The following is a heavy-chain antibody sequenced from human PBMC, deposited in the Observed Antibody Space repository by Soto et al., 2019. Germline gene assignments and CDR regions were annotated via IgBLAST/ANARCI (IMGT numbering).Heavy chain of an antibody. CDR3: AKDFRPVMDY. J-gene: IGHJ4*02. CDR2: ISNSGST. V-gene: IGHV4-61*08. CDR1: VGSCSSGVYY. D-gene: IGHD2-8*01. Sequence: SETLSVTCSVSVGSCSSGVYYWSWIRQPPGKGLELIGYISNSGSTNYNPSLTSRVAISLDRSRNQFSLKLTSVTAADTAVYYCAKDFRPVMDYWGQGTLVTVSS.